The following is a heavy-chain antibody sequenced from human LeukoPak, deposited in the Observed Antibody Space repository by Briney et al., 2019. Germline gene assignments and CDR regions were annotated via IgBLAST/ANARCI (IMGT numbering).Heavy chain of an antibody. CDR3: AREGTYCSSTSCSSYFDY. J-gene: IGHJ4*02. CDR1: GFTFDDYA. D-gene: IGHD2-2*01. Sequence: GRSLRLSCAASGFTFDDYAMHWVRQAPGKGLEWVSGINWNGGSTGYADSVKGRFTISRDNAKNSLYLQMNSLRAEDTALYYCAREGTYCSSTSCSSYFDYWGQGTLVTVSS. V-gene: IGHV3-20*04. CDR2: INWNGGST.